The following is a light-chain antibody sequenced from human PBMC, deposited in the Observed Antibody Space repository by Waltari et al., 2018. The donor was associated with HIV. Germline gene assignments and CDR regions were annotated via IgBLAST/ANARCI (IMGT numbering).Light chain of an antibody. CDR2: KDT. CDR3: QSADTSGTYVV. Sequence: SFELAQPPSVSVSPGQTATITCSGESLAKQYGYWDQQKSGQAPLLVRYKDTERPSGIPDRFHGSTSGAIVTLTISGVQAEDEADYYCQSADTSGTYVVFGGGTKLTVL. CDR1: SLAKQY. J-gene: IGLJ2*01. V-gene: IGLV3-25*03.